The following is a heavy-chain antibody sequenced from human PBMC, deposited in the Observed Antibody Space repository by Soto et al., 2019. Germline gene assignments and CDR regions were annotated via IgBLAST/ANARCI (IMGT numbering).Heavy chain of an antibody. V-gene: IGHV4-31*03. CDR2: IYYSRST. Sequence: PSETLSLTCTVSGGSISSGGYYWSWIRQHPGKGLEWIGYIYYSRSTYYNPSLKSRVTISVDTSKNQFSLKLSSVTAADTAVYYCARDPSGRGHAFEIWGQGTMVTV. CDR3: ARDPSGRGHAFEI. D-gene: IGHD1-26*01. J-gene: IGHJ3*02. CDR1: GGSISSGGYY.